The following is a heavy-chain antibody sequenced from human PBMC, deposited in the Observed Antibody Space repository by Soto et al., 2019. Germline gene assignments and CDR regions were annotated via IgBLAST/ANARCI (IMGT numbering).Heavy chain of an antibody. V-gene: IGHV4-31*03. CDR1: GVSMSSGGHY. CDR3: ARAPIPNWNYYGMDV. Sequence: XLSLTCTVSGVSMSSGGHYWSWIRQHPGKGLEWVGDIYYDGNTYYSPSLKSRIAMSIDTSKNQFSLRLNAVTAADTAVYYCARAPIPNWNYYGMDVWGQGTTVTVSS. CDR2: IYYDGNT. D-gene: IGHD1-1*01. J-gene: IGHJ6*02.